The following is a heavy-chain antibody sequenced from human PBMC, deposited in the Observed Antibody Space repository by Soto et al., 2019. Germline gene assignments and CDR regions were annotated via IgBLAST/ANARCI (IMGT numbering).Heavy chain of an antibody. CDR1: VGSVSSGSYY. CDR3: ARDSTYSYGYGMDV. Sequence: PSKTLSLTCAVSVGSVSSGSYYWIWIRHPPGKGLEWIGYIYYSGSTNYNPSLKSRVTISVDTSKNQFSLKLSSVTAADTAVYYCARDSTYSYGYGMDVWGQGTTVTVSS. V-gene: IGHV4-61*01. CDR2: IYYSGST. J-gene: IGHJ6*02. D-gene: IGHD5-18*01.